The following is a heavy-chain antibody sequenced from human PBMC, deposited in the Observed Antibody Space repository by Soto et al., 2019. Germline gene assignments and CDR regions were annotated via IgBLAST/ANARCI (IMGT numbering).Heavy chain of an antibody. CDR3: ARERTSKGGMDV. CDR2: IISGGTRV. Sequence: PGGSLRLSCSASGFTFSNYWMNLVGQGPGKGLEWVSRIISGGTRVTYADSVKGRFTIARDNAKSTLYLEMHSLTAEDTAVYYCARERTSKGGMDVWGQGTTVTVSS. CDR1: GFTFSNYW. J-gene: IGHJ6*02. V-gene: IGHV3-74*01.